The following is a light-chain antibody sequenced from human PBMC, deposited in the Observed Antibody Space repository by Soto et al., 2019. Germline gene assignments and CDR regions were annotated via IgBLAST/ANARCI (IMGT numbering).Light chain of an antibody. CDR1: QSISSN. J-gene: IGKJ4*01. V-gene: IGKV3D-15*01. CDR2: DAS. CDR3: QRYNNWPLT. Sequence: EIVMTQSPATLSVSPGERATLSCRASQSISSNLAWYQQKPGQAPRLVIYDASTRATDTPARFSGSGSGTEFTLTISSLQSEDLALYYCQRYNNWPLTFGGGTKV.